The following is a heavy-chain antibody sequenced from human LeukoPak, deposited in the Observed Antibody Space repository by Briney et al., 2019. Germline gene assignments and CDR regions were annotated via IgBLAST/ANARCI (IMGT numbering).Heavy chain of an antibody. Sequence: PGNSLRLSCAASGFNFSSYGMHWVRQAPGKGLEWVAVISYDGSNKYYADSVKGRFTISRDNSKNTLYLQMNSLSAEDTAVYYCAKAKYSGYLPRAGMDVWGQGTTVTVSS. D-gene: IGHD5-12*01. V-gene: IGHV3-30*18. CDR3: AKAKYSGYLPRAGMDV. J-gene: IGHJ6*02. CDR1: GFNFSSYG. CDR2: ISYDGSNK.